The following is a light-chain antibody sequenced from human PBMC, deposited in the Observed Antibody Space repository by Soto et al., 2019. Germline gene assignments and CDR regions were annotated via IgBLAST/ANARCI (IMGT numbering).Light chain of an antibody. Sequence: DVVMAQSPLSLPVTLGQPASISCRSSQSLLHSNGGTLLHGYHQRPGQSPRRLINRVSNRDSGVPVRFSGSGSGTNFTLKISRVEAEDVGVYYCMQSTYWPPYTFGQGTRLEIK. CDR1: QSLLHSNGGTL. CDR3: MQSTYWPPYT. J-gene: IGKJ2*01. CDR2: RVS. V-gene: IGKV2-30*02.